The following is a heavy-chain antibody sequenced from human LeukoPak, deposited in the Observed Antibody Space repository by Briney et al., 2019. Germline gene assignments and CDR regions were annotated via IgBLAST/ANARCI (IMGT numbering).Heavy chain of an antibody. J-gene: IGHJ5*02. V-gene: IGHV3-30*04. D-gene: IGHD6-19*01. CDR3: ARGDSSGWYPSQNWFDP. CDR2: ISYDGSNQ. Sequence: GGSLRLSCAASGFTFSSYAMHWVRQAPGKGLEWVAVISYDGSNQYYADSVKGRFTISRDNSKNTLYLQMNSLRAEDTAVYYCARGDSSGWYPSQNWFDPWGQGTLVTVSS. CDR1: GFTFSSYA.